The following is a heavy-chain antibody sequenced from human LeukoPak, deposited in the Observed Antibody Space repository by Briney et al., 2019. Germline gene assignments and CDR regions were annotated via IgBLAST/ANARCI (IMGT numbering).Heavy chain of an antibody. CDR1: GGSISSSSYY. V-gene: IGHV4-39*02. Sequence: SETLSLTCTVSGGSISSSSYYWGWIRQPPGKGLEWIGSIYYSGSTYYNPSLKSRVTIPVDTSKNQFSLKLSSVTAADTAVYYCARDRVGTIFGVVIIPTFDYWGQGTLVTVSS. D-gene: IGHD3-3*01. CDR3: ARDRVGTIFGVVIIPTFDY. J-gene: IGHJ4*02. CDR2: IYYSGST.